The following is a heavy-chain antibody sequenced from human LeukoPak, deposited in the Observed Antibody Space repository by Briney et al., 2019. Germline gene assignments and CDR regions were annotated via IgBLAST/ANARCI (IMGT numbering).Heavy chain of an antibody. CDR1: GGTFISYA. CDR2: IIPIFGTA. Sequence: SVNVSCEASGGTFISYAISWVRQAPGQGLEWMGGIIPIFGTANYAQKFQGRVTITADESTSTAYMELSSLRSEDTAVYYCAREDYYYDSSGYYYDRLGAFDIWGQGTMVTVSS. J-gene: IGHJ3*02. V-gene: IGHV1-69*13. CDR3: AREDYYYDSSGYYYDRLGAFDI. D-gene: IGHD3-22*01.